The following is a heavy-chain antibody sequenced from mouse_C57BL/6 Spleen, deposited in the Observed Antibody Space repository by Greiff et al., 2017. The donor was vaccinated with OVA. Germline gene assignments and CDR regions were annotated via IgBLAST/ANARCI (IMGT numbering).Heavy chain of an antibody. Sequence: VKLVESGPGLVQPSQSLSITCTASGFSLTSYGVHWVRQSPGKGLEWLGVIWSGGSTDYNEAFITRLSISKDNSKSQVFFKMNSLQADDTAIYYCARIGGDYDACDYWGQGTTLTVSS. V-gene: IGHV2-2*01. CDR2: IWSGGST. CDR1: GFSLTSYG. J-gene: IGHJ2*01. CDR3: ARIGGDYDACDY. D-gene: IGHD2-4*01.